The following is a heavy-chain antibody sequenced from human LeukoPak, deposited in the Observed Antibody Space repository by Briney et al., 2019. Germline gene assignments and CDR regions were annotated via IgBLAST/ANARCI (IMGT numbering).Heavy chain of an antibody. CDR2: ISYDGSNK. CDR3: ARDRGLRYFDSFDG. Sequence: GGSLRLSCAASGFTFSSYAMHWVRQAPGKGLEWVAVISYDGSNKYYADSVKGRFTISRDNSKNTLYLQMNSLRAEDTAVYFCARDRGLRYFDSFDGWGQGTLVTVSS. J-gene: IGHJ4*02. D-gene: IGHD3-9*01. CDR1: GFTFSSYA. V-gene: IGHV3-30*04.